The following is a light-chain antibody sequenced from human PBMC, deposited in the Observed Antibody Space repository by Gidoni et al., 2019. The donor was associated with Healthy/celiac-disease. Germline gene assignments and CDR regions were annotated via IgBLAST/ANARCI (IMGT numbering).Light chain of an antibody. V-gene: IGKV3-20*01. J-gene: IGKJ2*01. CDR1: QSVSSSY. Sequence: EIVLTQSPGTLSLSPGERATLSCRASQSVSSSYLAWYQQKPGQAPRLLIYCASSSATGIPDRFSGSGSGTDFTLTISRLEPEDFAVYYCQQYGSSPRTFGQGTKLEIK. CDR2: CAS. CDR3: QQYGSSPRT.